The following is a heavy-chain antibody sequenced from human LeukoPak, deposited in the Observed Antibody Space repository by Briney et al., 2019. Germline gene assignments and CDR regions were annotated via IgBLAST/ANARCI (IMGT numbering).Heavy chain of an antibody. CDR2: IYYSGST. V-gene: IGHV4-59*08. Sequence: SETLSLTCTVSGGSISSYYWSWIRQPPGKGLEWIGYIYYSGSTNYNPSLKSRGTISVDTSKNQFSLKLSSETAADTAVYYCARLGNYYGSGSYYYFDYWGQGTLVTVSS. CDR3: ARLGNYYGSGSYYYFDY. J-gene: IGHJ4*02. D-gene: IGHD3-10*01. CDR1: GGSISSYY.